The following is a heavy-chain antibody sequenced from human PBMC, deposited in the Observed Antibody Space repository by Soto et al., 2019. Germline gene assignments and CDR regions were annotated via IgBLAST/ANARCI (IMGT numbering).Heavy chain of an antibody. CDR1: GYSISTGFN. V-gene: IGHV4-38-2*01. CDR2: IYHSGST. D-gene: IGHD3-22*01. J-gene: IGHJ4*02. CDR3: ARRAHYYDSSGYYPSDY. Sequence: PSETLSLTCVVSGYSISTGFNWGWIRRPPGKGLEWIGSIYHSGSTYYSPSLKSRVTLSVDTSKNQISLKRSSVTAADTAVYYCARRAHYYDSSGYYPSDYWGQGTLVTVSS.